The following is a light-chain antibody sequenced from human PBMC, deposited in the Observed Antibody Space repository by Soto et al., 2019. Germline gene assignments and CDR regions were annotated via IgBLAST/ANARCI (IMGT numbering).Light chain of an antibody. J-gene: IGKJ1*01. CDR1: QSVSSSY. CDR2: GAS. Sequence: EIVLTQSPGTLSLSPGERATLSCRASQSVSSSYLAWYQQKPGQAPRLLIYGASSRATGIPDRFSGRGSGPDFTLTISRLEPEDFAVYYCQQYGSSPRTFGQGTQVAIK. V-gene: IGKV3-20*01. CDR3: QQYGSSPRT.